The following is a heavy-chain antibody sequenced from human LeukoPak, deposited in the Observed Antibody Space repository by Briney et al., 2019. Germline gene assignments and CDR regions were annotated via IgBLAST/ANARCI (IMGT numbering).Heavy chain of an antibody. Sequence: GGSLRLSCAASGFTFSSYWMHWVRQAPGKGLVWVSRINGDGSSTSYADSVKGRFTISRDNAKNTLYLQMNSLRAEDTAVYYCARDLSIAVAGIDYWGQGTLVTVSS. D-gene: IGHD6-19*01. CDR2: INGDGSST. V-gene: IGHV3-74*01. CDR1: GFTFSSYW. J-gene: IGHJ4*02. CDR3: ARDLSIAVAGIDY.